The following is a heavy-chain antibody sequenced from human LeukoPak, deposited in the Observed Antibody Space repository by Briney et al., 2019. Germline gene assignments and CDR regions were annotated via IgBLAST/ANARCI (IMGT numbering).Heavy chain of an antibody. Sequence: GRSLRLSCAASGFTFSSYGMHWVRQAPGKGLEWVAVIWYDGSNKYYADSVKGRFTISRDNSKNTLYLQMNSLRAEDTAVYYCARGLGYCSGGSCYKRAFDIWGQGTMVTVSS. CDR1: GFTFSSYG. CDR2: IWYDGSNK. J-gene: IGHJ3*02. D-gene: IGHD2-15*01. V-gene: IGHV3-33*01. CDR3: ARGLGYCSGGSCYKRAFDI.